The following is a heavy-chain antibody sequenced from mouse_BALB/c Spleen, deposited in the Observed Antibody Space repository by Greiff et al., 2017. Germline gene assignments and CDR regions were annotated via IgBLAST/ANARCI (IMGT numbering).Heavy chain of an antibody. CDR3: ARGGAYGSSYFDY. CDR1: GYTFTSYV. V-gene: IGHV1-14*01. D-gene: IGHD1-1*01. CDR2: INPYNDGT. Sequence: EVHLVESGPELVKPGASVKMSCKASGYTFTSYVMHWVKQKPGQGLEWIGYINPYNDGTKYNEKFKGKATLTSDKSSSTAYMELSSLTSEDSAVYYCARGGAYGSSYFDYWGQGTTLTVSS. J-gene: IGHJ2*01.